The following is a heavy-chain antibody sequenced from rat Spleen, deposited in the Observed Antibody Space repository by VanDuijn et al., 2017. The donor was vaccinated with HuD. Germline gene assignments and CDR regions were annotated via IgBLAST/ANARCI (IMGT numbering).Heavy chain of an antibody. CDR1: GFTFSDYY. V-gene: IGHV5-22*01. CDR3: ARPHSSLYVMDA. CDR2: ITYEVSST. D-gene: IGHD1-2*01. Sequence: EVQLVESGGGLVQPGRSLKLSCAASGFTFSDYYMAWVRQAPKKGLEWVSSITYEVSSTYYGDSVKGRFTISRDNAKRTLYLQMNSLRSEDTATYYCARPHSSLYVMDAWGQGASVSVSS. J-gene: IGHJ4*01.